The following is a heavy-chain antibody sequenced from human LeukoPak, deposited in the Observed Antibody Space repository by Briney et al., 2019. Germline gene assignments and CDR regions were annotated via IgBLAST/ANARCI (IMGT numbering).Heavy chain of an antibody. D-gene: IGHD4-17*01. Sequence: SETLSLTCTVSGGSISSGDYYWSWIRQPPGKGLEWIGYIYYSGSTYYNPSLKSRVIISVDTSKNQFSLKLSSVTAADTAVYYCARAGVTTVDYWGQGTLVTVSS. CDR1: GGSISSGDYY. CDR2: IYYSGST. CDR3: ARAGVTTVDY. J-gene: IGHJ4*02. V-gene: IGHV4-30-4*01.